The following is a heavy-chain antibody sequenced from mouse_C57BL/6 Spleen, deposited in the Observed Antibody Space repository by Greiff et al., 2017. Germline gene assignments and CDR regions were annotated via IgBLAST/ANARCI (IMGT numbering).Heavy chain of an antibody. V-gene: IGHV1-52*01. Sequence: QVQLQQPGAELVRPGSSVKLSCKASGYTFTSYWMHWVKQRPIQGLEWIGNIDPSDSETHYNQKFKDKATLTVDKSSSTAYMQLCSLTSEDSAVYYCARSGGNHYYAMDYWGQGTSVTVSS. CDR3: ARSGGNHYYAMDY. D-gene: IGHD2-1*01. CDR1: GYTFTSYW. J-gene: IGHJ4*01. CDR2: IDPSDSET.